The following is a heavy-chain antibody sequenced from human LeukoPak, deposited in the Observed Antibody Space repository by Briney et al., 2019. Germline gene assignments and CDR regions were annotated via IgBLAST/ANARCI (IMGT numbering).Heavy chain of an antibody. J-gene: IGHJ1*01. Sequence: SETLSLTCDIYGDSFSGYYWTWIRQTPEKGLEWIGEVIHNGSRSVNPSLESRVTISVDTSKNQFSLKLTSVTAADTSVYYCVRGFCRGDSCYSAEYFQHWGQGTLVTVSS. CDR1: GDSFSGYY. CDR2: VIHNGSR. CDR3: VRGFCRGDSCYSAEYFQH. D-gene: IGHD2-15*01. V-gene: IGHV4-34*01.